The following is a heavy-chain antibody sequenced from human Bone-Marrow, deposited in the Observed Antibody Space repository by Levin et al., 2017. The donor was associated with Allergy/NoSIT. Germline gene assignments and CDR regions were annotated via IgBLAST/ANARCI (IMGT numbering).Heavy chain of an antibody. CDR3: AREDSNYNWFDP. J-gene: IGHJ5*02. D-gene: IGHD4-11*01. V-gene: IGHV4-30-4*01. CDR2: IYYSGST. CDR1: GGSISSGDYY. Sequence: SETLSLTCTVSGGSISSGDYYWSWIRQPPGKGLEWIGYIYYSGSTYYNPSLKSRVTISVDTSKNQFSLKLSSVTAADTAVYYCAREDSNYNWFDPWGQGTLVTVSS.